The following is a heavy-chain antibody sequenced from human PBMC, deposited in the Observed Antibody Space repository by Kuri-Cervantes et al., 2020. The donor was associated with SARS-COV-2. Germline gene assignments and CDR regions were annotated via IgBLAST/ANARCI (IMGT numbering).Heavy chain of an antibody. CDR3: AREACSGGSCHLDY. V-gene: IGHV1-69*10. CDR1: GGTFSSYA. CDR2: IIPILGIA. J-gene: IGHJ4*02. D-gene: IGHD2-15*01. Sequence: VKVSCKASGGTFSSYAISWVRQAPGQGLGWMGGIIPILGIANYAQKFQGRVTITADKSTSTAYMELSSLRSEDTAVYYCAREACSGGSCHLDYWGQGTLVTVSS.